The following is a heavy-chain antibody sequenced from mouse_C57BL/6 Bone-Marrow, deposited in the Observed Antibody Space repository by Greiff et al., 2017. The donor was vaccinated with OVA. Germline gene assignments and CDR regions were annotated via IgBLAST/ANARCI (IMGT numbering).Heavy chain of an antibody. CDR1: GFTFSSYA. CDR3: TGGRENYAMDY. V-gene: IGHV5-9-1*02. D-gene: IGHD3-3*01. Sequence: EVKVVESGEGLVKPGGSLKLSCAASGFTFSSYAMSWVRQTPEKRLEWVAYISSGGDYIYYADTVKGRFTISRDNARNTLYLQMSSLKSEDTAMYYCTGGRENYAMDYWGQGTSVTVSS. J-gene: IGHJ4*01. CDR2: ISSGGDYI.